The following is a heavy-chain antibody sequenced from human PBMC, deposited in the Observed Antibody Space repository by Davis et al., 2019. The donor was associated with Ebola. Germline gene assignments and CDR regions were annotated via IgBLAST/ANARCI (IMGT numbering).Heavy chain of an antibody. V-gene: IGHV3-11*04. CDR3: ARVKVTLVQGNVFDS. CDR1: GFTFTDYY. CDR2: ISSSTHNI. D-gene: IGHD3-10*01. J-gene: IGHJ4*02. Sequence: GESLKISCAASGFTFTDYYMSWIRHAPGNGLEWVSYISSSTHNIYYSDSVKCRFTVSRDNAENSLYLQMNSLRAEDTAVYYCARVKVTLVQGNVFDSWGQGTLVTVSS.